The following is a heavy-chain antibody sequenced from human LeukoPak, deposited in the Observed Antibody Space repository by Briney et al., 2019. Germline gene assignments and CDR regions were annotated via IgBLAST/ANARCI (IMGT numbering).Heavy chain of an antibody. Sequence: VASVKVSCKASGYTFTSYDINWVRQATGQGLEWMGWMNPNSGNTGYAQKFQGRVTMTRNTSISTAYMELRSLRSDDTAVYYCARPLPIQNDAFDIWGQGTMVTVSS. CDR3: ARPLPIQNDAFDI. J-gene: IGHJ3*02. V-gene: IGHV1-8*01. CDR2: MNPNSGNT. CDR1: GYTFTSYD. D-gene: IGHD5-18*01.